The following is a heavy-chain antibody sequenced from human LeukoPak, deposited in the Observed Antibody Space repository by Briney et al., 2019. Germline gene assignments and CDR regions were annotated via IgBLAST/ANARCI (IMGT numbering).Heavy chain of an antibody. CDR2: IYYSGST. CDR1: GGSISSSSYY. V-gene: IGHV4-39*01. D-gene: IGHD5-24*01. CDR3: ARHREGPPYYFDF. Sequence: SETLSLTCTVSGGSISSSSYYWGWLRQPPGKELVWIGSIYYSGSTYYNPSLKSRVTISVDTSKNQFSLKLSSVTAADTAVYYCARHREGPPYYFDFWGKGTLVTVSS. J-gene: IGHJ4*02.